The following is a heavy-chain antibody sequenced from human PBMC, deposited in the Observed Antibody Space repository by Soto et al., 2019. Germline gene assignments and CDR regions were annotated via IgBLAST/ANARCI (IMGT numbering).Heavy chain of an antibody. CDR1: GFTFSNYV. V-gene: IGHV5-10-1*01. CDR3: ARSLYCSSTSCYSHGMDV. D-gene: IGHD2-2*02. Sequence: LRLSCAASGFTFSNYVMTWVRQMPGKGLEWMGRIDPSDSYTNYSPSFQGHVTISADKSISTAYLQWSSLTASDTAMYYCARSLYCSSTSCYSHGMDVWGQGTTVTVSS. CDR2: IDPSDSYT. J-gene: IGHJ6*02.